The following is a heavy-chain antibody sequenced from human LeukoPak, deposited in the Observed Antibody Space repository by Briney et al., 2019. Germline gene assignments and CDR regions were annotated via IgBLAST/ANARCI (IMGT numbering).Heavy chain of an antibody. V-gene: IGHV4-59*01. CDR2: IYYSGST. CDR3: ARDVTYYYDSSGYYLCAFDI. CDR1: GGSISSYY. D-gene: IGHD3-22*01. Sequence: PSETLSLTCTVSGGSISSYYWSWIRQPPGKGLEWIGYIYYSGSTNYNPSLKSRVTISVDTSKNQFSLKLSSVTAADTAVYYCARDVTYYYDSSGYYLCAFDIWGQGTMVTVSS. J-gene: IGHJ3*02.